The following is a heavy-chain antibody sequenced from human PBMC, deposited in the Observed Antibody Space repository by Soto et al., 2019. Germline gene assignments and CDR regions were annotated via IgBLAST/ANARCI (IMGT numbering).Heavy chain of an antibody. CDR3: ANQTDSTTSANYYGREG. CDR2: IWYDGSKK. CDR1: GFIFSNFV. V-gene: IGHV3-33*06. D-gene: IGHD6-6*01. Sequence: QVQLVESGGGVVQPGRSLRLSCAASGFIFSNFVIHWVRQAPGKGLEWVAVIWYDGSKKYYADSVKRRFTISRDNAKNTVYLQRTSLKADVTAVYYCANQTDSTTSANYYGREGWGQGTTVTISS. J-gene: IGHJ6*02.